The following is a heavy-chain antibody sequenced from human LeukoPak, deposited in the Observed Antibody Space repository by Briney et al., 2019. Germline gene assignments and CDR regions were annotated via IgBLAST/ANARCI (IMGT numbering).Heavy chain of an antibody. V-gene: IGHV1-18*01. J-gene: IGHJ4*02. CDR1: GYTFTSYG. D-gene: IGHD3-22*01. CDR3: ARDELAYYDSSGYWDS. Sequence: ASVKVSCKASGYTFTSYGISWVRQAPGQGLEWMGWISAYNSNTNYAQKLQGRVTMTTDTSTSTAYMELRSLRSDDTAVYYCARDELAYYDSSGYWDSWGQGTLVTVSS. CDR2: ISAYNSNT.